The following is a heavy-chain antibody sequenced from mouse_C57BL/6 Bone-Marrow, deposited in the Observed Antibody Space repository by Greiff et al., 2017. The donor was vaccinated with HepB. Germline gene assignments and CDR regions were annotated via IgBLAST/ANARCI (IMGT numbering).Heavy chain of an antibody. J-gene: IGHJ3*01. Sequence: EVKVVESGGGLVQPGGSMKLSCVASGFTFSNYWMNWVRQSPEKGLEWVAQIRLKSDNYATHYAESVKGRFTISRDDSKSSVYLQMNNLRAEDTGIYYCTNHYGSSGGFAYWGQGTLVTVSA. CDR2: IRLKSDNYAT. CDR3: TNHYGSSGGFAY. D-gene: IGHD1-1*01. V-gene: IGHV6-3*01. CDR1: GFTFSNYW.